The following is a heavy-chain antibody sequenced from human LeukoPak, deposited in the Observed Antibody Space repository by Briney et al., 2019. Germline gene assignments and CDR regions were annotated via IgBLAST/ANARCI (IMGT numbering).Heavy chain of an antibody. CDR2: ISGSGGST. V-gene: IGHV3-23*01. CDR1: GFTFSSYA. CDR3: AKALSSSWYGVYYYYGMDV. D-gene: IGHD6-13*01. Sequence: PGGSLRLSCAASGFTFSSYAMSWVRQAPGKGLEWVSAISGSGGSTYYADSVKGRFTISRDNSKNTLYLLMNSLRAEDTAVYYCAKALSSSWYGVYYYYGMDVWGKGTTVTVSS. J-gene: IGHJ6*04.